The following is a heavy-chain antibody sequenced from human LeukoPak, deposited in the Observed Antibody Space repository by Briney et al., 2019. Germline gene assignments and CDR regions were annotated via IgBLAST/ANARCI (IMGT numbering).Heavy chain of an antibody. D-gene: IGHD6-13*01. Sequence: PGGSLRLSCLASGFTFSSYTMHWVRQAPGKGLEWVSHISSSSNSIYYADSVKGRFTISRDNARNSLYLQMSSLRVEDTAVYYCARAAGIAAPGTRFDYFDSWGQGTLVTVSS. CDR2: ISSSSNSI. V-gene: IGHV3-48*04. J-gene: IGHJ4*02. CDR1: GFTFSSYT. CDR3: ARAAGIAAPGTRFDYFDS.